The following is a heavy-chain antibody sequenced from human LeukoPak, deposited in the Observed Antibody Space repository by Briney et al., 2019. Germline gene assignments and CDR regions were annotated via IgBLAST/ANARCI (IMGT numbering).Heavy chain of an antibody. CDR3: ARGGIAVAGTGDFDY. CDR1: VGSFSGYY. J-gene: IGHJ4*02. D-gene: IGHD6-19*01. CDR2: MNQSGTN. Sequence: SETLSLTRAVYVGSFSGYYWSGIRQPPGKGLEWMGEMNQSGTNTYNPALKSRVTISVNTSKNQFSLKLSSVTAAGTAVYYGARGGIAVAGTGDFDYWGQGTLVTVSS. V-gene: IGHV4-34*01.